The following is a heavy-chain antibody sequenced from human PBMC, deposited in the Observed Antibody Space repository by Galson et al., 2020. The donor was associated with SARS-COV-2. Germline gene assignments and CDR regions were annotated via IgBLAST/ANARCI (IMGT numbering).Heavy chain of an antibody. CDR2: IYYSGST. D-gene: IGHD3-22*01. CDR3: ATVTAYYYDSSGFHNWFDP. V-gene: IGHV4-39*01. CDR1: GGSISSSSYY. Sequence: PSETLSLTCTVSGGSISSSSYYWGWIRQPPGKGLEWIGSIYYSGSTYYNPSLKSRVTISVDTSKNQFSLKLSSVTAADTAVYYCATVTAYYYDSSGFHNWFDPWGQGTLVTVSS. J-gene: IGHJ5*02.